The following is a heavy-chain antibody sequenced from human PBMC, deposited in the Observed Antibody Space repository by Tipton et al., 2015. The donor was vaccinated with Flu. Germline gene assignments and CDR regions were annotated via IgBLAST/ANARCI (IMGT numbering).Heavy chain of an antibody. Sequence: TLSLTCNVSGGSINRGGFYWNWIRQHPGKGLEWIGNIFFSGSTHHNPSLESRVSISIDTSQNHFSLKLSSVTAADTAVYYCARRDYSNYVSDPKSWFDPWGQGILVTVSS. CDR2: IFFSGST. J-gene: IGHJ5*02. CDR1: GGSINRGGFY. CDR3: ARRDYSNYVSDPKSWFDP. D-gene: IGHD4-11*01. V-gene: IGHV4-31*03.